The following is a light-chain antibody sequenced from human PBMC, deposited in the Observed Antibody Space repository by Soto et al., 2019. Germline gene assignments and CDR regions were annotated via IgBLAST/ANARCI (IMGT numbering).Light chain of an antibody. CDR1: QSVSSTY. CDR2: GAS. CDR3: QQYGSFSIT. J-gene: IGKJ5*01. V-gene: IGKV3-20*01. Sequence: EIVLTQSPGTLSLSPGERATLSFSASQSVSSTYLAWYQQKPGQAPRLLIYGASSRATGIPDRFSGGGSGTDFTLTISRLKPEDFAVYYCQQYGSFSITFGQGTRLEIK.